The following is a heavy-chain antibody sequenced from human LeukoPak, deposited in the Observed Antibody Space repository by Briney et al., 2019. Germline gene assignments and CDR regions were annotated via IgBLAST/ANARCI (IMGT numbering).Heavy chain of an antibody. D-gene: IGHD6-19*01. CDR1: GFTFGDYA. V-gene: IGHV3-49*04. J-gene: IGHJ4*02. Sequence: PGGSLRLSCTASGFTFGDYATSWVRQAPGKGLEWVGFIRSKAYGGTTEYAASVKGRFTISRDDSKSIAYLQMNSLKTEDTAVYYCTRDGSGWYGVDYWGQGTLVTVSS. CDR2: IRSKAYGGTT. CDR3: TRDGSGWYGVDY.